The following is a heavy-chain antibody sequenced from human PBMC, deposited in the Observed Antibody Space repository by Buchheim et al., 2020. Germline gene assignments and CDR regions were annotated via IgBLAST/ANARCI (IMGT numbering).Heavy chain of an antibody. V-gene: IGHV3-74*01. CDR1: GFTFSTFW. D-gene: IGHD1/OR15-1a*01. CDR2: INPDGANT. CDR3: ASDLNWDIFDH. J-gene: IGHJ4*02. Sequence: EVQLVESGGDLVQPGGSLRLSCAASGFTFSTFWMHWVRQVPGKGLVWVSRINPDGANTAYADSVKGRFTVSRDNAKNTLYLEMHSLRVEDTAVYYCASDLNWDIFDHWGQGTL.